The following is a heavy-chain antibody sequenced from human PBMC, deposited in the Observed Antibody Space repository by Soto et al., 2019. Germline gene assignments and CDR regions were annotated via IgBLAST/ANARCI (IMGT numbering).Heavy chain of an antibody. CDR3: AHSSGHHYYFDS. Sequence: EQLVESGGGLIQPGGSLRISCAFSGLTVSRNYMSWVRQAPGKGLDWVSVLYSGGSSSYAESVKGRFTISRDSSKNILFLQMNRLRPEDTAIYYCAHSSGHHYYFDSWGQGTLVTVSS. J-gene: IGHJ4*02. V-gene: IGHV3-53*01. CDR2: LYSGGSS. D-gene: IGHD3-22*01. CDR1: GLTVSRNY.